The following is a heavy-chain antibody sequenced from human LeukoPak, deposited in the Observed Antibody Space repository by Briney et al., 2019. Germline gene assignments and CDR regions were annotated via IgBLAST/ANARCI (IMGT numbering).Heavy chain of an antibody. Sequence: PGGSLRLSCAASGFTFSRFAMNWVRQAPRKGLEWISYINTDSSDIHYADSVKGRFTISRDNARNTLFLQLSSLRAEDSAVYYCARDTFQPGLIDSWGQGTLVTVSS. D-gene: IGHD2-2*01. V-gene: IGHV3-21*05. J-gene: IGHJ4*02. CDR2: INTDSSDI. CDR1: GFTFSRFA. CDR3: ARDTFQPGLIDS.